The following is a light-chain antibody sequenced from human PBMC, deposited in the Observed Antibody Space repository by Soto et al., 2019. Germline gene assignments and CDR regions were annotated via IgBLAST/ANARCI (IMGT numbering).Light chain of an antibody. Sequence: IQLTQSPSSLSASVGDRVTITCRASQGISSYLAWYQQKPGKATKLLIYAASTLQSGVPSRFSGSGSGTDFTLTISSLQPEDFATYYCQQLNNYPPTFGQGTKLEIK. V-gene: IGKV1-9*01. CDR1: QGISSY. CDR2: AAS. CDR3: QQLNNYPPT. J-gene: IGKJ2*01.